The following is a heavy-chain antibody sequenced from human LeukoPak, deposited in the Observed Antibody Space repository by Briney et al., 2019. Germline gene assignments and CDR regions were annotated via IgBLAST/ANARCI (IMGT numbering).Heavy chain of an antibody. CDR3: ARRVRGSGHFDY. D-gene: IGHD6-19*01. J-gene: IGHJ4*02. V-gene: IGHV4-61*02. Sequence: PSETLSLTCTVSGGSISSGSYYWNWIRQPAGKGLEWIGRIYTSGSTNYNPSLKSRITISVDTSKNQFSLKLSSVTAADTAVYYCARRVRGSGHFDYWGQGTLVTVSS. CDR1: GGSISSGSYY. CDR2: IYTSGST.